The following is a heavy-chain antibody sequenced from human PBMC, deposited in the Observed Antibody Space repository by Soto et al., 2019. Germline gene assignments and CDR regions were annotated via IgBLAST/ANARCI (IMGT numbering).Heavy chain of an antibody. Sequence: GWSLRLSCAASGYTLSGAAIHWVRQASGKGLEWVGLIANKAEDYAATYGESVEGRFTISRDDSQNMAYLQLNSLKTEDTAVYYCNRYSGRPNIHAALGQGTLVIV. J-gene: IGHJ5*02. CDR3: NRYSGRPNIHAA. V-gene: IGHV3-73*01. D-gene: IGHD1-26*01. CDR2: IANKAEDYAA. CDR1: GYTLSGAA.